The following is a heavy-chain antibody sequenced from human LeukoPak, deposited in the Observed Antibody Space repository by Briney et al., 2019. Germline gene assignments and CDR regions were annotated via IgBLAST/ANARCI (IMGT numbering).Heavy chain of an antibody. CDR3: ARDLDPIVVVPGVSVPSLDP. CDR1: GYLYTDYY. J-gene: IGHJ5*02. D-gene: IGHD2-2*01. Sequence: ASVKVSCKASGYLYTDYYMLWVPQAPGQGLEWMGRINPHCGGTDYAQKFEGRLTMTRDTSTSTAYMELNRLSSDDTAIYYSARDLDPIVVVPGVSVPSLDPWGQGTLATVSS. CDR2: INPHCGGT. V-gene: IGHV1-2*06.